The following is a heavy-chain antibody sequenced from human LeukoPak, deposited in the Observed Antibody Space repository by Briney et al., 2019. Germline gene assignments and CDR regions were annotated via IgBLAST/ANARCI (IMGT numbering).Heavy chain of an antibody. V-gene: IGHV3-7*01. J-gene: IGHJ3*02. CDR1: GFTFSSYW. D-gene: IGHD5-12*01. CDR2: IKQDGSEK. CDR3: AREGKWLRLNAFDI. Sequence: PGGSLRLSCAASGFTFSSYWMSWVRQAPGKGLEWVANIKQDGSEKYYVDSVKGRFTISRDNAKNSLYLQMNSLRAEDTAVYYCAREGKWLRLNAFDIWGQGTMVTVSS.